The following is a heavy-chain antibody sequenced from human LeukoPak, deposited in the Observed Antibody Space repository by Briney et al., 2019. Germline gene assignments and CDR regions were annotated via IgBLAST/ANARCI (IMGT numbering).Heavy chain of an antibody. CDR2: ISAYNGNT. CDR1: GYTFTSYG. J-gene: IGHJ6*02. CDR3: AREKYSSSWCVGSGMDV. V-gene: IGHV1-18*01. D-gene: IGHD6-13*01. Sequence: ASVKVSCKASGYTFTSYGISWVRQAPGQGLEWMGWISAYNGNTNYAQKLQGRVTMTTDTSTSTAYMELRSLRSDDTAVYYCAREKYSSSWCVGSGMDVWGQGTTVTVSS.